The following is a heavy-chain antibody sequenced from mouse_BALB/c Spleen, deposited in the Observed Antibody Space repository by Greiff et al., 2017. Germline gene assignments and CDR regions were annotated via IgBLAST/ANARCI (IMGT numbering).Heavy chain of an antibody. CDR3: ARGRGFYYDYDAPFAY. D-gene: IGHD2-4*01. Sequence: EVQGVESGGGLVKPGGSLKLSCAASGFTFSSYAMSWVRQTPEKRLEWVASISSGGSTYYPDRVKGRFTISRDNARNILYLQMSSLRSEDTAMYYWARGRGFYYDYDAPFAYWGQGTLVTVSA. V-gene: IGHV5-6-5*01. CDR1: GFTFSSYA. CDR2: ISSGGST. J-gene: IGHJ3*01.